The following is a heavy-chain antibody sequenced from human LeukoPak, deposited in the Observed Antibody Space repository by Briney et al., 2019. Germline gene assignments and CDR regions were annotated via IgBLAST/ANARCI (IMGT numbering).Heavy chain of an antibody. Sequence: PGGSLRLSCAASGFTFSSYTMSWVRQAPGKGLEWVGRIKSKTDGRTTDYAEPVKGRFTISRDDSKKTLYLQMNSLKTEDTALYYCAAVSVDYGDSSFDFWGQGTLVTVSS. CDR1: GFTFSSYT. J-gene: IGHJ4*02. CDR3: AAVSVDYGDSSFDF. D-gene: IGHD4-17*01. V-gene: IGHV3-15*01. CDR2: IKSKTDGRTT.